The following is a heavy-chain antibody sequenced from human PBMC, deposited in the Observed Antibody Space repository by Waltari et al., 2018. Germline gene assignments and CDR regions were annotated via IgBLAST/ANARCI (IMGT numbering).Heavy chain of an antibody. CDR1: GFTYRSYA. J-gene: IGHJ4*02. D-gene: IGHD3-10*01. CDR2: ISYDGSNK. V-gene: IGHV3-30*01. CDR3: ARDIISELYRAFDY. Sequence: QVQLVESGGGVVQHGRSLRLYRAAHGFTYRSYAMHWVRQATGKGLEWVAVISYDGSNKYYADSVKGRFTISRDNSKNTLYLQMNSLRAEDTAVYYCARDIISELYRAFDYWGQGTLVTVSS.